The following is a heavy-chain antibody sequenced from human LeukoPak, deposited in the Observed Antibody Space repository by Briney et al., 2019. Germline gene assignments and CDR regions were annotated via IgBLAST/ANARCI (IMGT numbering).Heavy chain of an antibody. V-gene: IGHV3-74*01. CDR1: GFTFSSYW. D-gene: IGHD2-15*01. CDR2: INSDGSSI. CDR3: AIGYCSGGSCYFDY. Sequence: PGGSLRLSCAASGFTFSSYWMHWVRQAPGKGLVWVSRINSDGSSISYADSVKGRFTISRDNAKNTLYLQMNSLRAEDTAVYYCAIGYCSGGSCYFDYWGQGTLVTVSS. J-gene: IGHJ4*02.